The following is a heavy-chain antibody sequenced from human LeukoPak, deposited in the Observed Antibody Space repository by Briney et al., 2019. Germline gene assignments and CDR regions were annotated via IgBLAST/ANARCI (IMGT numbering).Heavy chain of an antibody. J-gene: IGHJ4*02. CDR3: VHGWASYGSGSSEFFDY. CDR2: LYHDGGT. D-gene: IGHD3-10*01. Sequence: GGSLRLSCAASGFSVSSNYMSWVRQAPGKGLEYVSVLYHDGGTYSADSVKGRFTISRDNSKNTLYLQMNSLRVEDTAMYYCVHGWASYGSGSSEFFDYWGQGSLVTVSS. V-gene: IGHV3-53*01. CDR1: GFSVSSNY.